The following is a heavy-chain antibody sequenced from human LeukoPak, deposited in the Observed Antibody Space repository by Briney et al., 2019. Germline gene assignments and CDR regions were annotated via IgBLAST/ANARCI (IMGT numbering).Heavy chain of an antibody. V-gene: IGHV1-18*01. CDR1: GYTFTSYG. Sequence: ASVKVSCKASGYTFTSYGISWVRQAPGQGLEWMGWISAYNGNTNYAQKLQGRVTMTTDTSTSTAYMELRSLRSDDTAVYYCARGGYYDSSGYSFDYWGRGTLVTVSS. D-gene: IGHD3-22*01. CDR3: ARGGYYDSSGYSFDY. J-gene: IGHJ4*02. CDR2: ISAYNGNT.